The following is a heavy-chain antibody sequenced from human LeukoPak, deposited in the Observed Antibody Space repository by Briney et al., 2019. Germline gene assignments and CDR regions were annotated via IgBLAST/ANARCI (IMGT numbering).Heavy chain of an antibody. J-gene: IGHJ6*03. CDR1: GGSIGTYY. Sequence: SETLSLTCTVSGGSIGTYYWSWIRQSPGKGLEWIGYIYVTGSTSYNPYLQSRVTISVDTSRNQFFLKMSSVTAADTAGYYCARHIGGGIEDMDVWGKGTKVTVSS. CDR3: ARHIGGGIEDMDV. D-gene: IGHD3-16*02. CDR2: IYVTGST. V-gene: IGHV4-59*08.